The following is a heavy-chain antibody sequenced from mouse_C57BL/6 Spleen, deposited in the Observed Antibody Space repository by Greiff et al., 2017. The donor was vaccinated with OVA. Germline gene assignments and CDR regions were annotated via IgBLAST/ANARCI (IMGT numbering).Heavy chain of an antibody. CDR2: IYPGSGNT. J-gene: IGHJ2*01. V-gene: IGHV1-76*01. Sequence: QVQLKQSGAELVRPGASVKLSCKASGYTFTDYYINWVKQRPGQGLEWIARIYPGSGNTYYNEKFKGKATLTAEKSSSTAYMQLSSLTSEDSAVYFCARDGLFFDYWGQGTTLTVSS. D-gene: IGHD2-3*01. CDR3: ARDGLFFDY. CDR1: GYTFTDYY.